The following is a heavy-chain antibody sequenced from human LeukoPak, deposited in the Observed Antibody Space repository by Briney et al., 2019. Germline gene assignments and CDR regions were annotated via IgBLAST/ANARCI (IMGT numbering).Heavy chain of an antibody. J-gene: IGHJ4*02. D-gene: IGHD5-24*01. CDR1: GYMFSSYS. CDR2: IFPADSES. Sequence: GESLKISCKGSGYMFSSYSIAWVRQMPGKGLEWMGIIFPADSESTYSPSFQGQVTMSADRSISTAYLQWSSLKASDTAMYYCARQRDGADYWGQGTLVTVSS. CDR3: ARQRDGADY. V-gene: IGHV5-51*01.